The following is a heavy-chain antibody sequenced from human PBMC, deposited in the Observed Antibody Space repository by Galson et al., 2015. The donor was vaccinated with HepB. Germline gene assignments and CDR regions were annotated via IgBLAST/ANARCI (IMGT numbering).Heavy chain of an antibody. J-gene: IGHJ4*02. D-gene: IGHD6-6*01. CDR2: IYSGGSI. V-gene: IGHV3-66*02. CDR3: ASWDINSGSFDY. Sequence: SLRLSCAASGFTFSDYYMSWIRQAPGKGLEWVSVIYSGGSIYYADSVKGRFTISRDNSKNTLYLQMNSLRAEDTAVYYCASWDINSGSFDYWGQGTLVTVSS. CDR1: GFTFSDYY.